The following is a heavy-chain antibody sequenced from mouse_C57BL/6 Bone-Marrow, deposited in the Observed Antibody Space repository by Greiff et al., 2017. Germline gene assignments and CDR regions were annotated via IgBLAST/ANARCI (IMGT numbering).Heavy chain of an antibody. CDR3: AREADYGSSDGYREV. V-gene: IGHV7-1*01. D-gene: IGHD1-1*01. J-gene: IGHJ1*03. CDR2: SRNKANDYKK. Sequence: EVKVVESGGGLVQSGRSLRLSCATSGFTFSDFYMEWVRQAPGKGLEWIAASRNKANDYKKEYSESVKGRFIVSRDTSQSILYLQMNALRAEDTAMYYGAREADYGSSDGYREVWGTGTTVTVSS. CDR1: GFTFSDFY.